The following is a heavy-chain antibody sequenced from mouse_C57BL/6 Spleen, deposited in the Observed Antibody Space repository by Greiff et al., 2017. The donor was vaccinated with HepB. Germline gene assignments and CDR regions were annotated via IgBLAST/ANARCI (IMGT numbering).Heavy chain of an antibody. Sequence: VQLQQSGAELVKPGASVKISCKASGYAFSSYWMNWVKQRPGKGLEWIGQIYPGDGDTNYNGKFKGKATLTADKSSSTAYMQISSLTSEDSAVSFGARWDDYYGSSSWFAYWGKGTLVTVSA. J-gene: IGHJ3*01. CDR3: ARWDDYYGSSSWFAY. D-gene: IGHD1-1*01. CDR1: GYAFSSYW. V-gene: IGHV1-80*01. CDR2: IYPGDGDT.